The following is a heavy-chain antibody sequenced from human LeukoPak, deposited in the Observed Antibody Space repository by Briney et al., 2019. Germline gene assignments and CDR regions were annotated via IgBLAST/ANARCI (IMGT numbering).Heavy chain of an antibody. CDR3: AKAPAVVPAANYYYYGMDV. J-gene: IGHJ6*04. CDR1: GFTFSSYA. Sequence: RGSLRLPCAASGFTFSSYAMSWVRQAPGKGLEWVSAISGSGGSTYYADSVKGRFTISRDNSKNTPYLQMNSLRAEDTAVYYCAKAPAVVPAANYYYYGMDVWGKGTTVTVSS. D-gene: IGHD2-2*01. CDR2: ISGSGGST. V-gene: IGHV3-23*01.